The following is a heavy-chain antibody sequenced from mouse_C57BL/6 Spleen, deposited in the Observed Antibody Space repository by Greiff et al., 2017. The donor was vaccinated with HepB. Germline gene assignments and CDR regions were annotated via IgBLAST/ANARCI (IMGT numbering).Heavy chain of an antibody. CDR3: ARDRYDEYVLFAD. CDR1: GYTFTSYW. V-gene: IGHV1-50*01. CDR2: IDPSDGYT. D-gene: IGHD5-1*01. J-gene: IGHJ3*01. Sequence: QVQLQQPGAELVKPGASVKLSCKASGYTFTSYWMQWVKQRPGQGLEWIGEIDPSDGYTNYNQKFKGKATLTVDKSSSTAYMQLSSLTSEDSAVYDCARDRYDEYVLFADWGQGTPVTVAA.